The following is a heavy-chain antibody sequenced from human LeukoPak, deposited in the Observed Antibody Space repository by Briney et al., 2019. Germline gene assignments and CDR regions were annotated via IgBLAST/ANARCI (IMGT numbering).Heavy chain of an antibody. Sequence: ASVKVSCKASGYSFTSSTIHWVRQAPGQTLEWLGWVNTGNGNTKYPQTFQGRVTITRDTSATTTYMELSSLRYEDTAVYYCARETTVTYNSDAFDIWGQGTMVTVSS. J-gene: IGHJ3*02. CDR1: GYSFTSST. D-gene: IGHD4-17*01. CDR2: VNTGNGNT. V-gene: IGHV1-3*04. CDR3: ARETTVTYNSDAFDI.